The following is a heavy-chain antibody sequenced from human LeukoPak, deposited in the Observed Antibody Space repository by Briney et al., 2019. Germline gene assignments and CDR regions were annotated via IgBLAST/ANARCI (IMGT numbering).Heavy chain of an antibody. D-gene: IGHD6-19*01. J-gene: IGHJ4*02. CDR3: ARGIAVAGFRFDY. CDR1: GYTFSGYY. V-gene: IGHV1-2*02. CDR2: INPNSGGT. Sequence: ASVKVSCKASGYTFSGYYMHWVRQAPGQGLEWIGWINPNSGGTNYAQKFQGRVTMTRDTSISTAYMDLSRLTSDDTAVYYCARGIAVAGFRFDYWGQGTLVTVSS.